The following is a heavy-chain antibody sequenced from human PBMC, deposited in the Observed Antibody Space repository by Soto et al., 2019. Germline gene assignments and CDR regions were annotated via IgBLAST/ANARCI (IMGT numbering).Heavy chain of an antibody. Sequence: SGPTLVNPTQTLTLTCTFSGFSLSTSGVGVGWIRQPPGKALDWLAVIYWDDDKRYSPSLKSRLTITKDTSKNQVLLTMTNMDPVDTATYFCARSKYSISSFDYWGQGALVTVSS. CDR1: GFSLSTSGVG. V-gene: IGHV2-5*02. J-gene: IGHJ4*02. CDR2: IYWDDDK. CDR3: ARSKYSISSFDY. D-gene: IGHD6-6*01.